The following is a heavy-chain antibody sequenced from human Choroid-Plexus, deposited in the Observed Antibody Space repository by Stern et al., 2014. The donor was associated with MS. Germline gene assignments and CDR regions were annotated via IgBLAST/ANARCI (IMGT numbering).Heavy chain of an antibody. Sequence: VHLVESGGGVAQPGRPLILSCAASGFTFSNFGMHWVRQAPGKGLEWVALISYDGSDKYYADSVKGRFTIFRVNSKNTLYMHMNSLRAEDTAVYYCAKDRQWSTYFFDYWGQGSLVTVSS. CDR2: ISYDGSDK. J-gene: IGHJ4*02. D-gene: IGHD2-15*01. V-gene: IGHV3-30*18. CDR1: GFTFSNFG. CDR3: AKDRQWSTYFFDY.